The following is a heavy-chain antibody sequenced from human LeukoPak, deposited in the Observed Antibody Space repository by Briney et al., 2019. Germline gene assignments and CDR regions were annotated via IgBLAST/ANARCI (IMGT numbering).Heavy chain of an antibody. J-gene: IGHJ4*02. CDR2: IKQDGSEK. CDR1: GFTFTTYW. Sequence: GGSLRLSCAASGFTFTTYWMGWVRQAPGKGLEWVASIKQDGSEKYYVDSVKGRFTISRDNSKNTLYLQMNSLRAEDTAVYYCAKDSREYNWSHFDYWGQGTLVTVSS. D-gene: IGHD1-20*01. CDR3: AKDSREYNWSHFDY. V-gene: IGHV3-7*03.